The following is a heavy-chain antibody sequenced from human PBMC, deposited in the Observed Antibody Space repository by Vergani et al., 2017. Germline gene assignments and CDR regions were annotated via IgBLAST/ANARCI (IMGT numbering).Heavy chain of an antibody. Sequence: QVQLQESGPGLVKPSETLSLTCTVSGGSISSYYWSWIRQPAGKGLEWIGRMYISGSTKYNPSLKSRVTMSVDTSKNQFSLKLSSVTAGDTAVYYCARGRASSGHYYYHYMDVWGKGTTVTVSS. CDR3: ARGRASSGHYYYHYMDV. CDR1: GGSISSYY. CDR2: MYISGST. V-gene: IGHV4-4*07. D-gene: IGHD3-22*01. J-gene: IGHJ6*03.